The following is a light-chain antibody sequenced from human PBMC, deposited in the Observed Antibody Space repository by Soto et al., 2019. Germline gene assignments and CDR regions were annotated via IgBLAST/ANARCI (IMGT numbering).Light chain of an antibody. CDR2: GGS. J-gene: IGKJ4*01. V-gene: IGKV3-15*01. Sequence: EIVMTQSPATLSVSPWEIATLSCRASQSVSTHLAWYQQKPGQAPRLLIYGGSTRATGIPDRFSGSGSGTDFTLTISSLQSEDFAIYYCQQYDAWPFTFGGGTKVDIK. CDR1: QSVSTH. CDR3: QQYDAWPFT.